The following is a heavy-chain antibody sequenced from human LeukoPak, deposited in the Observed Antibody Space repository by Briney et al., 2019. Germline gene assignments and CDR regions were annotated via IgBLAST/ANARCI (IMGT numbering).Heavy chain of an antibody. J-gene: IGHJ6*02. V-gene: IGHV1-18*01. CDR2: ISAYNGNT. Sequence: ASVKVSCKASGYTFTSYGISWVRQAPGQGLEWMGWISAYNGNTNYAQKLQGRVTMTTDTSTSTAYMELRSLRSDDTAVYYCARKDIVVVPAAISPIDYHYYYGMDVGGQGTTVTVSS. CDR1: GYTFTSYG. CDR3: ARKDIVVVPAAISPIDYHYYYGMDV. D-gene: IGHD2-2*02.